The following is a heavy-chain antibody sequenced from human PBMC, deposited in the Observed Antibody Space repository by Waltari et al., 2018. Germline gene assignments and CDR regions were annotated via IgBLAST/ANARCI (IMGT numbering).Heavy chain of an antibody. CDR3: ARDNYYDSSGYLPYYYYYGMDV. CDR1: GGTFSSYA. CDR2: IMPIFGTS. V-gene: IGHV1-69*01. Sequence: QVQLVQSGAEVKKPGSSVKVSCKASGGTFSSYAISWVRQAPGQGLEWMGGIMPIFGTSNYAQKFQGRVTITADESTSTAYMELSSLRSEDTAVYYCARDNYYDSSGYLPYYYYYGMDVWGQGTTVTVSS. D-gene: IGHD3-22*01. J-gene: IGHJ6*02.